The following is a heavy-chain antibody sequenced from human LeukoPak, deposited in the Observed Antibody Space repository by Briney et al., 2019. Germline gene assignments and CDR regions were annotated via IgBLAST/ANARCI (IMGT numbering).Heavy chain of an antibody. CDR3: AKVGHLGDCSGTTCYTDY. Sequence: GGSLRLSCTASGFTFNNYAMNWVRQAPGRGLEWVSSITGSGGRTYYADSVKGRFTIPRDNSKNTVYLQMNTLRAEDTAVYYCAKVGHLGDCSGTTCYTDYWGQGTPVTVSS. CDR1: GFTFNNYA. J-gene: IGHJ4*02. V-gene: IGHV3-23*01. D-gene: IGHD2-2*02. CDR2: ITGSGGRT.